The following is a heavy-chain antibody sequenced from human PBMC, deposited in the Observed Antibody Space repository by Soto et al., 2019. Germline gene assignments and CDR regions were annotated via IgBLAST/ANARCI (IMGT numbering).Heavy chain of an antibody. Sequence: QVQLKESGPRLVRPSETLSLTCSVSGGSVKSPSHYWSWIRQSPGKGLEWIGNVYYIWTTDYHPSLENRVTILVDRSDNHFSLKLRSVTVDDTAVYYCARNASGRGWFDPWGQGVPVTVSS. V-gene: IGHV4-61*03. J-gene: IGHJ5*02. CDR3: ARNASGRGWFDP. CDR2: VYYIWTT. CDR1: GGSVKSPSHY. D-gene: IGHD3-10*01.